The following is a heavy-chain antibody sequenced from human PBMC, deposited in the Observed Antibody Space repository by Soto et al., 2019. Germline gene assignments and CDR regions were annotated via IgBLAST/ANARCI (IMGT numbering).Heavy chain of an antibody. D-gene: IGHD5-12*01. CDR2: IYYSGST. CDR1: GGSISSYY. J-gene: IGHJ4*02. CDR3: ARHIGGYDPVEFDY. Sequence: SETLSLTCTVSGGSISSYYWSWIRQPPGKGLEWIGYIYYSGSTNYNPSLKSRVTISVDTSKNQFSLKLSSVTAADTAVYYCARHIGGYDPVEFDYWGQGTLVT. V-gene: IGHV4-59*08.